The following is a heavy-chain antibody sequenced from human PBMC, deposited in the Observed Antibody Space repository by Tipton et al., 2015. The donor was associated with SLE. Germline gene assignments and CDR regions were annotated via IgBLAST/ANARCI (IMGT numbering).Heavy chain of an antibody. D-gene: IGHD6-25*01. Sequence: TLSLTCTVSGGSISGYYWNWIRQPPGKGLEWIGYISYSGSTYYNPSIRSRVTISRDTSKHQFSLKLRSVTAADTAVYFCARGEAAGFDYWGQGTLLTVSS. CDR1: GGSISGYY. V-gene: IGHV4-59*01. CDR3: ARGEAAGFDY. J-gene: IGHJ4*02. CDR2: ISYSGST.